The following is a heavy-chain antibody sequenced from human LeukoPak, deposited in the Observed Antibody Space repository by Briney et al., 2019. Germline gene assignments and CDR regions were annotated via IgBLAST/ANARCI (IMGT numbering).Heavy chain of an antibody. Sequence: PGGSLRLSCAASGFTFSSYAMHWVRQAPGKGLEWVAFIRYDGSNKYYADSVKGRFTISRDNSKNTLYLQMNSLRAEDTAVYYCARGRMYYFDYWGQGTLVTVSS. V-gene: IGHV3-30*02. CDR3: ARGRMYYFDY. D-gene: IGHD2-8*01. CDR1: GFTFSSYA. CDR2: IRYDGSNK. J-gene: IGHJ4*02.